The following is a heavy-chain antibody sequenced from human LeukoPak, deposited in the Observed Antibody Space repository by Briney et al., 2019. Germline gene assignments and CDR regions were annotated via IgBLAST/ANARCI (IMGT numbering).Heavy chain of an antibody. CDR3: ARLFSSGWSDAFDI. CDR2: ISSSGSTI. Sequence: GGSLRLSCAASGFTFSNAWMSWVRQAPGKGLEWVSYISSSGSTIYYADSVKGRFTISRDNAKNSLYLQMNSLRAEDTAVYYCARLFSSGWSDAFDIWGQGTMVTVSS. CDR1: GFTFSNAW. D-gene: IGHD6-19*01. J-gene: IGHJ3*02. V-gene: IGHV3-11*04.